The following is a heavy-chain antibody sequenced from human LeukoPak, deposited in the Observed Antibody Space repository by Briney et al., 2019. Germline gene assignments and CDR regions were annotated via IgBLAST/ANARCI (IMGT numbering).Heavy chain of an antibody. D-gene: IGHD4-17*01. CDR1: GGSIRSSYYY. Sequence: SETLSLTCTVSGGSIRSSYYYWGWIRQPPGKGLEWIGSIYDSGSTNYNPSLKSRVTISVDTSKNQFSLKLSSVTAADTAVYYCARGPDDYGDYYYFDYWGQGTLVTVSS. CDR3: ARGPDDYGDYYYFDY. CDR2: IYDSGST. V-gene: IGHV4-39*07. J-gene: IGHJ4*02.